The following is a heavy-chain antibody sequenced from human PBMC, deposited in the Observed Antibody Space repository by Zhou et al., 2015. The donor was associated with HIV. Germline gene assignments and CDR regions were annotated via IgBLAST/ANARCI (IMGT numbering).Heavy chain of an antibody. D-gene: IGHD3-16*02. CDR1: GYTFTNYG. V-gene: IGHV1-18*01. Sequence: QVQLVQSGAEVKKPGASVKVSCKASGYTFTNYGITWVRQAPGQGLEWMGWISSYNGNTNSTQNLQGRLIMTTDTSTSTAYMELRSLRSDDTAVYYCARDPVWGSYRYLDCWGQGTLVTVSS. CDR2: ISSYNGNT. J-gene: IGHJ4*02. CDR3: ARDPVWGSYRYLDC.